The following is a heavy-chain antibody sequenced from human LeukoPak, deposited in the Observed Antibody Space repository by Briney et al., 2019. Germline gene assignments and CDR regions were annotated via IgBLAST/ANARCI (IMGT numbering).Heavy chain of an antibody. Sequence: SETLSLTCTVSGGSISSYYWSWIRQPPGKRLEWIGYIYHSGSTNYNPSLKSRVTISVDTSKNQYSLKLSSVTAADTAVYYCARPGGGYSYGYVQTWGQGILVTVSS. CDR2: IYHSGST. D-gene: IGHD5-18*01. CDR1: GGSISSYY. CDR3: ARPGGGYSYGYVQT. J-gene: IGHJ4*02. V-gene: IGHV4-59*01.